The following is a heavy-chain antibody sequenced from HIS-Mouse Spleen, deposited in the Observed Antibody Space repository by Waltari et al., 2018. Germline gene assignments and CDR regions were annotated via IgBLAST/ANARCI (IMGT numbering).Heavy chain of an antibody. J-gene: IGHJ4*02. CDR3: AKDRSSSWYYFDY. Sequence: EVQLVDSGGGLVQPGRSLRLSCAASGFTFADYAMHWVRQAPGKGLEWVSGISWNSGSIGYADAVKGRFTISRDNAKNSLYLQMNSLRAEDTALYYCAKDRSSSWYYFDYWGQGTLVTVSS. V-gene: IGHV3-9*01. CDR1: GFTFADYA. CDR2: ISWNSGSI. D-gene: IGHD6-13*01.